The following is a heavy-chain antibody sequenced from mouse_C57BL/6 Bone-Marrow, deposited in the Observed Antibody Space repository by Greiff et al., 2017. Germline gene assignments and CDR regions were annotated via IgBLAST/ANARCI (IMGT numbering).Heavy chain of an antibody. Sequence: VQLKQSGPVLVKPGASVKMSCKASGYTFTDYYMNWVKQSHGKSLEWIGVITPYNGGTSYNQKFKGKATLTVDKSSSTAYMELNSLISEDSAVNYCARVSAYYSNSYYFDYWGQGTTRTVSS. J-gene: IGHJ2*01. D-gene: IGHD2-5*01. V-gene: IGHV1-19*01. CDR2: ITPYNGGT. CDR1: GYTFTDYY. CDR3: ARVSAYYSNSYYFDY.